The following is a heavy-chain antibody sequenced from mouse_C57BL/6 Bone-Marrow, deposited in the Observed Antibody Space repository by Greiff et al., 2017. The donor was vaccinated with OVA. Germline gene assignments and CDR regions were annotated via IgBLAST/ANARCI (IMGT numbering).Heavy chain of an antibody. J-gene: IGHJ2*01. CDR3: AITYGSSLYYFDY. D-gene: IGHD1-1*01. V-gene: IGHV1-72*01. CDR1: GYTFTSYW. Sequence: QVQLQQSGAELVKPGASVKLSCKASGYTFTSYWMHWVKQRPGRGLEWIGRIDPNSGGTKYNEKFKSKATLTVDKPSSTAYMQLSSLTSEDSAVYYCAITYGSSLYYFDYWGQGTTLTVSS. CDR2: IDPNSGGT.